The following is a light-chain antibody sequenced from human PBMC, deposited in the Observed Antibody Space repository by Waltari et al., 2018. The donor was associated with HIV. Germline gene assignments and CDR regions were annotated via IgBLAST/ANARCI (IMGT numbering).Light chain of an antibody. CDR1: QSVSSN. J-gene: IGKJ1*01. CDR2: GAS. V-gene: IGKV3-15*01. Sequence: ILMTQSPATLSVSPGERATLSCRASQSVSSNLAWYQQKPGQAPRLLIYGASSRATDIPARFSGSGSGAHFTLTISSLQSEDFAVYYCQQYNNWPRTFGQGTKVEIK. CDR3: QQYNNWPRT.